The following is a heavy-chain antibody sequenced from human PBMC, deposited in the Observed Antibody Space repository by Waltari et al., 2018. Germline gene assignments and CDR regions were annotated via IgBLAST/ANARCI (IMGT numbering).Heavy chain of an antibody. D-gene: IGHD2-15*01. CDR2: IYPGDSDT. Sequence: EVQLVQSGAEVKKPGESLRISCQGSGFNFSNYWIGWVRQMPGKGPEWMGIIYPGDSDTRYLPSFQGQVTMSVDKPTRTAYLQWNSLKASDTAIYYCARHRTRSTLYNWFDPWGQGTQVSVSS. CDR3: ARHRTRSTLYNWFDP. V-gene: IGHV5-51*01. J-gene: IGHJ5*02. CDR1: GFNFSNYW.